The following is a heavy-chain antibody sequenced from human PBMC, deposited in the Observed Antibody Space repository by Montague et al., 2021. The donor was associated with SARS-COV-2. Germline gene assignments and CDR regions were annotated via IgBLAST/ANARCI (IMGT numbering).Heavy chain of an antibody. J-gene: IGHJ4*02. CDR1: GFSFSAYW. D-gene: IGHD3-3*01. CDR3: ARKTAVFGGAL. V-gene: IGHV3-7*01. CDR2: IKGDSTET. Sequence: SLRLSCAASGFSFSAYWMTWVRQAPGKGLEWLASIKGDSTETYYGYSARDRFIISRDNAGKSLSLQMNNLRADDTAVYYCARKTAVFGGALWGPGTLVRVSA.